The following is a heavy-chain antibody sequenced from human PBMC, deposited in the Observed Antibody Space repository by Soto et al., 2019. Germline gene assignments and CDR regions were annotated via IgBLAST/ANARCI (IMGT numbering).Heavy chain of an antibody. CDR1: GFTFSSYS. CDR3: ARETTIFGVVDY. CDR2: ISSSSSYI. Sequence: AGGSLRLSCAASGFTFSSYSMNWVRQAPGKGLEWVSSISSSSSYIYYADSVKGRFTISRDNAKNSLYLQMNSLRAEDTAVYYCARETTIFGVVDYWGQGTLVTVSS. J-gene: IGHJ4*02. D-gene: IGHD3-3*01. V-gene: IGHV3-21*01.